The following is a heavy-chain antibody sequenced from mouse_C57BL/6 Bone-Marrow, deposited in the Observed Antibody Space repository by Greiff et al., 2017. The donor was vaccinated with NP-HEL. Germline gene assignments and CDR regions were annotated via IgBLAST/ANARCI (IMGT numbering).Heavy chain of an antibody. J-gene: IGHJ1*03. D-gene: IGHD2-9*01. CDR1: GYTFTSYW. CDR2: IDPSDSYT. V-gene: IGHV1-69*01. CDR3: ARWAYDGYGGWYGEV. Sequence: VQLQQSGAELVMPGASVKLSCKASGYTFTSYWMHWVKQRPGQGLEWIGEIDPSDSYTNYNQKFKGKSTLTVDKSSSTAYMQLSSLTSEDSAVYYCARWAYDGYGGWYGEVWGRGTAVTVSS.